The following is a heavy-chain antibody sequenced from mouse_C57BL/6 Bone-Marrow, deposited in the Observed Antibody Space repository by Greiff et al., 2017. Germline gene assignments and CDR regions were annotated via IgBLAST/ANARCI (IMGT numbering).Heavy chain of an antibody. Sequence: QVQLQQSGAELVKPGASVKISCKASGYAFSSYWMNWVKQRPGKGLEWIGQIYPGDGDTNYNGKFKGKATLTADKSSSAAYMQLSSLTSEDSAVYFCARADYDGASYAMDYWGQGTSVTVSS. J-gene: IGHJ4*01. CDR3: ARADYDGASYAMDY. CDR1: GYAFSSYW. CDR2: IYPGDGDT. V-gene: IGHV1-80*01. D-gene: IGHD2-4*01.